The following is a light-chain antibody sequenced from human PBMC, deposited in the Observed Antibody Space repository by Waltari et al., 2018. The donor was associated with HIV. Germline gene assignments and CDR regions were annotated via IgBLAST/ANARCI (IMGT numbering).Light chain of an antibody. V-gene: IGKV1-39*01. J-gene: IGKJ1*01. CDR2: AAT. CDR3: QQCYSPPWT. CDR1: QKISNY. Sequence: DIQMTKSRSSRSASVGDRVTITCRASQKISNYLHWYHQKPGKAPNLLIYAATSFQSGVPSRFSRSGSGTDFPLTITSLLPEDFGTYYCQQCYSPPWTFGQGTKVEIK.